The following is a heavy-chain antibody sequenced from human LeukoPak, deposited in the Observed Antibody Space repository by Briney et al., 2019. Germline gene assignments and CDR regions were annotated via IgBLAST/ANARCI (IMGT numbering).Heavy chain of an antibody. J-gene: IGHJ6*02. Sequence: SETLSLTCTVSGGSISSYYWSWIRQPPGKGLEWIGYIYYSGSTNYNPSLKSRVTISVDTSKNQFSLKLSSVTAADTAVYYCVRGYSSSSSYGMDVWGQGTTVTVSS. CDR2: IYYSGST. V-gene: IGHV4-59*01. CDR3: VRGYSSSSSYGMDV. CDR1: GGSISSYY. D-gene: IGHD6-13*01.